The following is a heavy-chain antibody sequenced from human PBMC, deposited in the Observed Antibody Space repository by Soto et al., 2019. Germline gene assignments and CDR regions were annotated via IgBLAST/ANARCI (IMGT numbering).Heavy chain of an antibody. CDR3: TTDQRTAIEDDYIWGSYRYTFSVY. V-gene: IGHV3-15*01. Sequence: GGSLRLSCAASGFTFSNAWMSWVRQAPGKGLEWVGRIKSKTDGGTTDYAAPVKGRFTISRDDSKNTLYLQMNSLKTEDTAVYYCTTDQRTAIEDDYIWGSYRYTFSVYWGQGTLVTVSS. CDR2: IKSKTDGGTT. J-gene: IGHJ4*02. D-gene: IGHD3-16*02. CDR1: GFTFSNAW.